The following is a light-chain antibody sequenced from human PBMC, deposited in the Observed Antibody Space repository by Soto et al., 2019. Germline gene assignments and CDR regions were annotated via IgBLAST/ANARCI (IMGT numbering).Light chain of an antibody. V-gene: IGKV1-33*01. Sequence: DIQMTQSPSSLSASVGDRVTITCQASQAISNYLNWYQQKPGKAPKLLIYDASNLETGVPSRFSGSGSGTDFTFTISSLQPEDIATYYCQQYDKLPSFTFGPGTKVDIK. CDR2: DAS. CDR1: QAISNY. CDR3: QQYDKLPSFT. J-gene: IGKJ3*01.